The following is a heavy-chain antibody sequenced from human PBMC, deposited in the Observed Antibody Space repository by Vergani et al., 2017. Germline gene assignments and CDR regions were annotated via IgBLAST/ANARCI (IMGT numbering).Heavy chain of an antibody. CDR2: IYYSGST. CDR3: ARVVEDSSAWFDP. CDR1: GGSISSYY. D-gene: IGHD6-6*01. Sequence: QVQLQESGPGLVKPSETLSLPCTVSGGSISSYYWTWIRQPPGKGLEWIGYIYYSGSTNYNPSLKSGSTISVDTSKNQFSLKLSSVTAADTAVYYCARVVEDSSAWFDPWGQGTLVTVSS. J-gene: IGHJ5*02. V-gene: IGHV4-59*01.